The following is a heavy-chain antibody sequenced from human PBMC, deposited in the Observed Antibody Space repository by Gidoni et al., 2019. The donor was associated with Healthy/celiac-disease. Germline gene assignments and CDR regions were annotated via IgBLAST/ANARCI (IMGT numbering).Heavy chain of an antibody. CDR3: ARRSQRITMVRGVISDAFDI. D-gene: IGHD3-10*01. Sequence: QLQLQESGPGLVKPSATLSLTCTVSGGSISSSSYYWGWIRQPPGKGREWIGSIYYSGSTYYNPSLKSRVTISVDTSKNQFSLKLSSVTAADTAVYYCARRSQRITMVRGVISDAFDIWGQGTMVTVSS. CDR1: GGSISSSSYY. V-gene: IGHV4-39*01. CDR2: IYYSGST. J-gene: IGHJ3*02.